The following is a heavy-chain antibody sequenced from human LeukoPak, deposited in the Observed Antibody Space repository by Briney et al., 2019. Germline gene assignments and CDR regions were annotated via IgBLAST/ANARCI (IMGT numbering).Heavy chain of an antibody. J-gene: IGHJ6*02. CDR2: IYSGGST. CDR1: GFTVSSNY. D-gene: IGHD3-22*01. Sequence: GGSLRLSCAASGFTVSSNYMSWVRQAPGKGLEWVSVIYSGGSTYYADSVKGRFTISRDNSKSTLYLQMNSLRAEDTAVYYCARGGHYYDSSGYYSYYYYYGMDVWGQGTTVTVSS. CDR3: ARGGHYYDSSGYYSYYYYYGMDV. V-gene: IGHV3-53*01.